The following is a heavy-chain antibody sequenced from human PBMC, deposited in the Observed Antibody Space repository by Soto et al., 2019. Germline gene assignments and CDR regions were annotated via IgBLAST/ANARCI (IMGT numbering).Heavy chain of an antibody. V-gene: IGHV1-18*01. J-gene: IGHJ5*02. CDR3: ARDRCSSTSCSINWFDP. Sequence: QVQLVQSGAEVKKPGASVKVSCKTSGYTFNRYGISWVRQAPGLGLEWMGWSSAYNGNTNYVQKFQGRVTMTTDTSTSTAYMELRSLTSDDTAVYYCARDRCSSTSCSINWFDPWGQGTLVTVSS. CDR1: GYTFNRYG. D-gene: IGHD2-2*01. CDR2: SSAYNGNT.